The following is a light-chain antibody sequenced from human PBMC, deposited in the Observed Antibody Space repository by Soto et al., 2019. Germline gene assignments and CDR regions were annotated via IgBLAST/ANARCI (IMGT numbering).Light chain of an antibody. Sequence: QSVLTQPPSASGTPGQRVTISCSGSSSNAGSKTVNWYQQLPGTAPKLLIYSNYQRPSGVPDRFSSSKSGTSASLAISGLQSEDEADYYCSAWDASLDGYVFGTGTKVTVL. CDR2: SNY. CDR1: SSNAGSKT. CDR3: SAWDASLDGYV. J-gene: IGLJ1*01. V-gene: IGLV1-44*01.